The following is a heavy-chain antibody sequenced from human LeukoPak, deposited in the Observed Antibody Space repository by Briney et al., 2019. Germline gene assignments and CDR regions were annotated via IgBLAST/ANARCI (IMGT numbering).Heavy chain of an antibody. Sequence: PGGSLRLSCAASGFTFDDYGMSWVRQAPGKGLEWVSGINWNGGSTGYADSVKGRFTISRDNAKNSLYLQMNSLRAEDTALYYCARGYCSGGSCYSGYLFDYWGQGTLVTVSS. V-gene: IGHV3-20*04. CDR3: ARGYCSGGSCYSGYLFDY. J-gene: IGHJ4*02. D-gene: IGHD2-15*01. CDR1: GFTFDDYG. CDR2: INWNGGST.